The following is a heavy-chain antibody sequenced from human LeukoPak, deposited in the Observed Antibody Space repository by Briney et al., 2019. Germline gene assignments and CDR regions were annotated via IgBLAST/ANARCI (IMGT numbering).Heavy chain of an antibody. CDR1: GDSINSGAYY. V-gene: IGHV4-30-2*02. CDR2: IYHSGIT. D-gene: IGHD3-9*01. Sequence: SQTLSLTCTVSGDSINSGAYYWNWIRQPPGKGLEWIGYIYHSGITNYTPSLKSRVTISIDRSKNQFSLKLTSVTAADTAVYYCARSTRILTGPQPPDYWGQGTLVTVSS. J-gene: IGHJ4*02. CDR3: ARSTRILTGPQPPDY.